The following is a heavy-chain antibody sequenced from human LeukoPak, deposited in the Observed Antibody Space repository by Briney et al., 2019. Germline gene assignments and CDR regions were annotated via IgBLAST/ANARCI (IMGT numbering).Heavy chain of an antibody. V-gene: IGHV6-1*01. CDR2: AYYRSKWYN. Sequence: SQTLSLTCAISRDGVSSNSAASNWTRQSPSRGFEWVGRAYYRSKWYNHYAVSVKSRITINPDTSRNQFSLHLKSVTPEDTAVYYCAREAVWGTSDYWAQGTLVTVSS. CDR1: RDGVSSNSAA. D-gene: IGHD3-16*01. J-gene: IGHJ4*02. CDR3: AREAVWGTSDY.